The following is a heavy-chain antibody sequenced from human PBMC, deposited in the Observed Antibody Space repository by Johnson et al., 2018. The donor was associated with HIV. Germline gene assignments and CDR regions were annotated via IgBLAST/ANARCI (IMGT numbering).Heavy chain of an antibody. D-gene: IGHD3-10*02. CDR2: IWYDGSNK. V-gene: IGHV3-33*06. J-gene: IGHJ1*01. CDR1: GFTFSSYG. Sequence: QVQLVESGGGVVQPGRSLRLSCAASGFTFSSYGMHWVRQAAGKGLEWVAVIWYDGSNKYYADSVKGRFTISRDNSKNTLYLQMNSLRAEDTAVYYCAKDSMGLGDNVRGLLGLRWAMWG. CDR3: AKDSMGLGDNVRGLLGLRWAM.